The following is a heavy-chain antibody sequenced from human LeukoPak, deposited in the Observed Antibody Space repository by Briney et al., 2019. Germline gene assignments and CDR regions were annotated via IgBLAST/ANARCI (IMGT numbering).Heavy chain of an antibody. J-gene: IGHJ4*02. CDR1: GFTLSSYE. D-gene: IGHD1-26*01. V-gene: IGHV3-48*03. CDR2: ISSSGSTI. Sequence: PGGSLRLSCAASGFTLSSYEMNWVRHAPGKGLEWVSYISSSGSTIYYADSVKGRFTISRDNAKNSLYLQMNSLRAEDTAVYDSAVTWVPYYFDYWGQGTLVTVSS. CDR3: AVTWVPYYFDY.